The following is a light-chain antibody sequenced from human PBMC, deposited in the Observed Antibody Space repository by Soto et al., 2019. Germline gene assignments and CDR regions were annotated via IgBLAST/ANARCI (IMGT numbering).Light chain of an antibody. CDR1: QSISSW. CDR2: KAS. CDR3: QQYQSLWT. J-gene: IGKJ1*01. Sequence: DIQITQSPSTLSASVGDTVTITCRASQSISSWLAWYQQKPGKAPKVLIYKASSLESGVPSRFSGSGSGTEITLTISSLQPDDSATYYCQQYQSLWTFGQGTKVEIK. V-gene: IGKV1-5*03.